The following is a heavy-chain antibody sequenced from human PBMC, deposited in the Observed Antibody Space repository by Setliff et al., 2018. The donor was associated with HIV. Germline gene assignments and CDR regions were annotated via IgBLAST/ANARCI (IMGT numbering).Heavy chain of an antibody. CDR3: VREGSVGGRYYYYMNL. V-gene: IGHV3-9*01. Sequence: GGSLRLSCVASGFTFSTFAMYWVRQAPGKGLEWVSTISWDSDFIAYADSVKGRFTVARDNANNSLYLQMNSLRPEDSALYYCVREGSVGGRYYYYMNLWGKGTTVTVSS. D-gene: IGHD6-19*01. CDR1: GFTFSTFA. CDR2: ISWDSDFI. J-gene: IGHJ6*03.